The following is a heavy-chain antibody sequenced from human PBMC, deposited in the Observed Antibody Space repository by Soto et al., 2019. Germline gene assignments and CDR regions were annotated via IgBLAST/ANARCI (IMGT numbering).Heavy chain of an antibody. J-gene: IGHJ4*02. V-gene: IGHV4-59*01. Sequence: PSETLSLTCTVSGGSISSYYWSWIRQPPGKGLEWVGYIYYIGSTNYNPSLGSRVTISVDTSKNQFSLKLSSVTAADTAVFYCAGLYPYESSGYQLNYWGQGALGTVSS. CDR2: IYYIGST. CDR3: AGLYPYESSGYQLNY. D-gene: IGHD3-22*01. CDR1: GGSISSYY.